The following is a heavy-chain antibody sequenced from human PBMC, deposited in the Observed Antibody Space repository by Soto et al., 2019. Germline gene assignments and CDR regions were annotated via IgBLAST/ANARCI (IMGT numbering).Heavy chain of an antibody. Sequence: GESVKISCKGSGYSFTSYWIGWVRQMPGKGLEWMGIIYPGDSDTRYSPSFQGQVTISADKSISTAYLQWSSLKASDTAMYYCATLDYYVSGRYMNYYGRDVWGQGTTVTV. V-gene: IGHV5-51*01. J-gene: IGHJ6*02. D-gene: IGHD3-10*01. CDR3: ATLDYYVSGRYMNYYGRDV. CDR1: GYSFTSYW. CDR2: IYPGDSDT.